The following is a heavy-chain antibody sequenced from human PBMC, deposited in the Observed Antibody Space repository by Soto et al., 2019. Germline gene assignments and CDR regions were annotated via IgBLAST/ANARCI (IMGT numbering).Heavy chain of an antibody. Sequence: RRLSYAASRFTFSDSWMSWVRWAPENAVDWVGRIKRNSDGGTTAYAAPVRGRFTTSRDDSKTTLYLQMNSLKTEDTDVYYCTTDLWRIAVVVGSNGYFNPWGQGTPVTVSS. D-gene: IGHD2-21*01. J-gene: IGHJ5*02. CDR2: IKRNSDGGTT. CDR1: RFTFSDSW. V-gene: IGHV3-15*01. CDR3: TTDLWRIAVVVGSNGYFNP.